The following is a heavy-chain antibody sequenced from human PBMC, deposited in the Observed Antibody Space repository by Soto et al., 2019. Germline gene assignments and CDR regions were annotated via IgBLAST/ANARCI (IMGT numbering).Heavy chain of an antibody. V-gene: IGHV4-31*02. J-gene: IGHJ4*02. CDR2: IYYSGST. D-gene: IGHD4-17*01. Sequence: PPETLSLTCTVSGGSISSGGYYWSWIRQHPGKGLEWIGYIYYSGSTYYNPSLKSRVTISVDTSKNQFSLKLSSVTAADTAVYYCARGGSMTTVTTFDYWGQGTLVTVSS. CDR3: ARGGSMTTVTTFDY. CDR1: GGSISSGGYY.